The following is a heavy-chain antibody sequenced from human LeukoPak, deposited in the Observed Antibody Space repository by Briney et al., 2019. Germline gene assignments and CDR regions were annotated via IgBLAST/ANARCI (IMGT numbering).Heavy chain of an antibody. CDR3: ARSAATRSIAVAGTGLDC. CDR1: GYSFTSYW. D-gene: IGHD6-19*01. V-gene: IGHV5-10-1*01. CDR2: IDPSDSYT. J-gene: IGHJ4*02. Sequence: GESLRISCKGSGYSFTSYWISWVRQMPGKGLGWMGRIDPSDSYTNYSPSFQGHVTISADKSISTAYLQWSSLKASDTAMYYCARSAATRSIAVAGTGLDCWGQGTLVTVSS.